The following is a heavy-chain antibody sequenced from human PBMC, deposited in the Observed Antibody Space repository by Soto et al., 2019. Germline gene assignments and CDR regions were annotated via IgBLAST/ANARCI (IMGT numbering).Heavy chain of an antibody. CDR1: GGSLSSGGYY. CDR3: ARVPASSNYPVDY. J-gene: IGHJ4*02. Sequence: SETLSLTCTVSGGSLSSGGYYWSWIRQHPGKGLEWIGYIYYSGSTYYNPSLKSRVTISVDTSKNRFSLKLSSVTAADTAVYYCARVPASSNYPVDYWGQGTLVTVSS. D-gene: IGHD4-4*01. V-gene: IGHV4-31*03. CDR2: IYYSGST.